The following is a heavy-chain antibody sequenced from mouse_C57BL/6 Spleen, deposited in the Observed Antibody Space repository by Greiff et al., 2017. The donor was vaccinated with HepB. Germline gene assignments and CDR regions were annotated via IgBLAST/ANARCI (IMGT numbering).Heavy chain of an antibody. J-gene: IGHJ3*01. CDR3: ATFAY. CDR1: GYTFTSYW. CDR2: IDPSDSYT. Sequence: QVQLQQPGAELVKPGASVKLSCKASGYTFTSYWMQWVKQRPGLGLEWIGEIDPSDSYTNYNQKFKGKATLTVDTSSSTAYMQLSSLTSEDSAVYYCATFAYWGQGTLVTVSA. V-gene: IGHV1-50*01.